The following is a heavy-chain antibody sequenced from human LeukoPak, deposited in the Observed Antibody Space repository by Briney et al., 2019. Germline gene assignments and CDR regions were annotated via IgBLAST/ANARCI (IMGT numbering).Heavy chain of an antibody. V-gene: IGHV4-34*01. CDR3: ARGQDTPNDY. Sequence: SETLSLTCAVYGGPFSGYYWSWIRQPPGKGLEWIGEINHSGSTNYNPSLKSRVTISVDTSKNQFSLKLSSVTAADTAVYCCARGQDTPNDYWGQGTLVTVSS. J-gene: IGHJ4*02. D-gene: IGHD5-18*01. CDR1: GGPFSGYY. CDR2: INHSGST.